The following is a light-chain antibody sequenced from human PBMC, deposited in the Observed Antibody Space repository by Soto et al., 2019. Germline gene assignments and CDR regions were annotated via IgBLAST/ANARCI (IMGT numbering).Light chain of an antibody. Sequence: DIVMTQSPLSLPVTPRDPASISCRSSQSLLHSNGKNYLDWYLKKPGQSPQLLIYLGSNRASGVPDRFSGSGSDTDLSLKISRVQAEDVGVYYCMQALHTPLTFGGGTKVEIK. CDR2: LGS. V-gene: IGKV2-28*01. CDR3: MQALHTPLT. CDR1: QSLLHSNGKNY. J-gene: IGKJ4*01.